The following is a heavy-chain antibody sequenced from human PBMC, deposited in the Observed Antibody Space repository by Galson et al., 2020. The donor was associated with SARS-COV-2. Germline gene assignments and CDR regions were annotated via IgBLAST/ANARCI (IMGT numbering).Heavy chain of an antibody. J-gene: IGHJ4*02. CDR1: GGSISGYY. Sequence: ETSETLSLTCTVSGGSISGYYWSWIRQPPGKGLEWIGYLYYSGSTNYDPSLKSRVTIAVDTSKNQFSLKLNSVTAADTAVYYCARYAVTPVKGFDYWGQGALVTVSS. CDR3: ARYAVTPVKGFDY. V-gene: IGHV4-59*01. CDR2: LYYSGST. D-gene: IGHD2-15*01.